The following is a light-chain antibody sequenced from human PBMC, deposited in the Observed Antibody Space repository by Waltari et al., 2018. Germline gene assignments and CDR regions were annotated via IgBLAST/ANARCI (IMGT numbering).Light chain of an antibody. CDR2: EVS. V-gene: IGLV2-14*01. CDR1: SSAFGGYNY. CDR3: SSYAGDITLL. J-gene: IGLJ1*01. Sequence: QSALTQPATVSGSPGQSITISCTGPSSAFGGYNYVSWYQQHPGKAPKLLISEVSKRPSGVSNRFSGSKSGNTASLTISGLQTEDEADYYCSSYAGDITLLFGTGTKVSVL.